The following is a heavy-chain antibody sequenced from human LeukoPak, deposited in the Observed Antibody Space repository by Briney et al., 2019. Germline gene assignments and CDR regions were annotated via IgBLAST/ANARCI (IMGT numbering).Heavy chain of an antibody. Sequence: GGSLRHSCAASGFTLSSPYMSWVRQAPGKGLGWVSVIYSGGSKYYADSVKGRFTISRDNSENALYLQMNSLRAEDAHVYYCARAYSGSYYWGFDYWGQGTLVTVSS. CDR1: GFTLSSPY. CDR3: ARAYSGSYYWGFDY. D-gene: IGHD1-26*01. CDR2: IYSGGSK. J-gene: IGHJ4*02. V-gene: IGHV3-53*01.